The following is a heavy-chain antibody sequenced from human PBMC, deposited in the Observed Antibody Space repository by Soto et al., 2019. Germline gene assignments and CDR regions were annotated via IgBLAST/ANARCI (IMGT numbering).Heavy chain of an antibody. J-gene: IGHJ6*03. D-gene: IGHD2-2*01. CDR2: ISTSSSNI. CDR3: GRETSTGNYYMDV. CDR1: GFSFSYYG. V-gene: IGHV3-48*01. Sequence: EVQLVESGGGLVQPGGSLRLSCAASGFSFSYYGMNWVRQAPGKGLEWVSYISTSSSNIYYADSVKGRFTISRDNAKNSLSLQMNSLRAADTAVYYCGRETSTGNYYMDVWGKGTTVTVSS.